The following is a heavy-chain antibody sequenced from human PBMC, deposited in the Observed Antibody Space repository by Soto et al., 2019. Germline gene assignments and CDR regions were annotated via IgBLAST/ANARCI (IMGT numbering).Heavy chain of an antibody. D-gene: IGHD6-19*01. CDR1: GFTFSSYG. CDR2: ISYDGSNK. CDR3: AKEGRGRGYSSGWRDAFDI. J-gene: IGHJ3*02. Sequence: QVQLVESGGGVVQPGRSLRLSCAASGFTFSSYGMHWVRQAPGKGLEWVAVISYDGSNKYYADSVKGRFTISRDNSKNTLYLQMNSLRAEDTAVYYCAKEGRGRGYSSGWRDAFDIWGQGTMVTVSS. V-gene: IGHV3-30*18.